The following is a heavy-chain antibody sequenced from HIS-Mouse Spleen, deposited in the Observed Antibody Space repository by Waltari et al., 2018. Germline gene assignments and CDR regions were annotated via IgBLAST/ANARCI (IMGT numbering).Heavy chain of an antibody. Sequence: QLQLQESGPGLVKPSETLSLTCTVSGGSISSSSYYWGWIGQPPGKGLEGIGSIYYSGSTYYNTSLKSRVTISVDTSKNQFSLKLSSVTAADTAVYYCAREIPYSSSWYDWYFDLWGRGTLVTVSS. D-gene: IGHD6-13*01. CDR2: IYYSGST. V-gene: IGHV4-39*07. CDR3: AREIPYSSSWYDWYFDL. J-gene: IGHJ2*01. CDR1: GGSISSSSYY.